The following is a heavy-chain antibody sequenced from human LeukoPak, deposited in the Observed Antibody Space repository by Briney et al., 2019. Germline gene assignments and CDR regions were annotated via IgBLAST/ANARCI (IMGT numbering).Heavy chain of an antibody. J-gene: IGHJ4*02. CDR3: AKGSSGYIYGDY. Sequence: PGGSLRLSCAASGFTFSSYAMSWVRQAPGKGLEWVSAISGSGGSTYYADSVKGRFTISRDNSKNTLYLQMNSLRAEDTAIYYCAKGSSGYIYGDYWGQGTLVTVSS. D-gene: IGHD5-18*01. V-gene: IGHV3-23*01. CDR2: ISGSGGST. CDR1: GFTFSSYA.